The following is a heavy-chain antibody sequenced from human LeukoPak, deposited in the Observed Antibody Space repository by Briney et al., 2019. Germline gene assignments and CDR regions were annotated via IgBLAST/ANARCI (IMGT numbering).Heavy chain of an antibody. D-gene: IGHD1-26*01. Sequence: GGSLRLSCAASGFIFSTYAMHWVRQAPGKGLEWVAVISYDGSNKYDADSGNGRFTISRDNSKNTLYLQLNSLRPGDTAVYYCARDDQFSGSYSHWGQGTLVTVSS. CDR2: ISYDGSNK. V-gene: IGHV3-30-3*01. CDR3: ARDDQFSGSYSH. J-gene: IGHJ4*02. CDR1: GFIFSTYA.